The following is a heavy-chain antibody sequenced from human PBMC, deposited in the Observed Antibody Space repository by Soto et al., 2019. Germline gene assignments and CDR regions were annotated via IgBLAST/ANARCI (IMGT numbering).Heavy chain of an antibody. J-gene: IGHJ4*02. CDR2: IYYSGST. CDR1: GGSISSYY. D-gene: IGHD4-17*01. CDR3: ARKGSYGDYFDY. V-gene: IGHV4-59*01. Sequence: PSETLSLTCTVSGGSISSYYWSWIRQPPGKGLEWIGYIYYSGSTNYNPSLKSRVTISVDTSKNQFSLKLSSVTAADTAVYYCARKGSYGDYFDYWGQGTLVTVSS.